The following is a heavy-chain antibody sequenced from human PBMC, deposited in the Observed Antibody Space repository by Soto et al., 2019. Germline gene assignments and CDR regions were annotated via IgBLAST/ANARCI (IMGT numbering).Heavy chain of an antibody. CDR2: IWYDGSNK. V-gene: IGHV3-33*01. CDR3: ARDPGGIFGVTNAFDI. J-gene: IGHJ3*02. Sequence: GGSLRLSCAASGFTFSSYGMHWVRQAPGKGLEWVAVIWYDGSNKYYADSVKGRFTISRDNSKNTLYLQMNSLRAEDTAVYYCARDPGGIFGVTNAFDIWGQGTMVTVSS. CDR1: GFTFSSYG. D-gene: IGHD3-3*01.